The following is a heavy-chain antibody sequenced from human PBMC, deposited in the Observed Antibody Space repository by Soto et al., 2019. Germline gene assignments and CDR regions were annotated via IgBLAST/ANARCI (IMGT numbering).Heavy chain of an antibody. V-gene: IGHV3-7*03. J-gene: IGHJ4*02. CDR2: IKEDGSEK. Sequence: VQLVESGGGLVHLGGSLRRSCAASGFTFSGYWMSWVRQAPGKGLEWVANIKEDGSEKYYVDSVRGRFTISRDNAKKSLYLQVNSLRAEDTAVYYCAREYPSRGTFDYWGQRTLVTVSS. CDR1: GFTFSGYW. D-gene: IGHD3-16*01. CDR3: AREYPSRGTFDY.